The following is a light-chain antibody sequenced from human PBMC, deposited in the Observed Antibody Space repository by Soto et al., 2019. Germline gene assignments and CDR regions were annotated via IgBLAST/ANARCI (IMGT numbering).Light chain of an antibody. CDR2: GVT. CDR1: SSDVGGYNF. J-gene: IGLJ1*01. Sequence: QSALTQPPSASGSPGQSVTISCTGTSSDVGGYNFVSWYQHHPGTAPKLMIYGVTKRPSGVPDRFSGSKSGNTASLTVSGLQAEDEADYYCSSYAGSNNYVFGTGTKLTVL. V-gene: IGLV2-8*01. CDR3: SSYAGSNNYV.